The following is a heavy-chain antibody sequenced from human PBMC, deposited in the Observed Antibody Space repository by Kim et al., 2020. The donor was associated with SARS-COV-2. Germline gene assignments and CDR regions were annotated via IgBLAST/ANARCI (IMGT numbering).Heavy chain of an antibody. Sequence: KYCAGSVTGRFTVSRDNSKNMFYVEINNLRPEETAVYYCASNYFGSGGFDYWGQGALVTVSS. V-gene: IGHV3-30*01. CDR2: K. D-gene: IGHD3-10*01. CDR3: ASNYFGSGGFDY. J-gene: IGHJ4*02.